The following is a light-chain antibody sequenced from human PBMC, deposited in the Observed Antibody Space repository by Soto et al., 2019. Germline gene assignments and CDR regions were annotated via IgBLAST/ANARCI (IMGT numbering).Light chain of an antibody. J-gene: IGKJ5*01. CDR2: DSS. CDR1: QDITNY. CDR3: QQFDTLPLT. Sequence: DIQMTQSPSSLSASVGDRVTIICQASQDITNYLNWYQQKPGKAPKLLIHDSSNLETGVPSRFSRSRSGKYFSFTISRQQPEDIATYYCQQFDTLPLTFVQGPRLQIK. V-gene: IGKV1-33*01.